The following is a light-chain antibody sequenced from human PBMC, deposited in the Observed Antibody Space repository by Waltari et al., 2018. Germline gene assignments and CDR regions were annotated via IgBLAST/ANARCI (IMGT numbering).Light chain of an antibody. J-gene: IGKJ1*01. CDR1: QSVSRA. CDR3: QHYLRLPVT. V-gene: IGKV3-20*01. Sequence: EIVWPKSPATRSLSLGERATVPCRASQSVSRALAWFQQKRGQAPRLLIYGASTRATGIPDRFSGSGSGTDFSLTISRLEPDDFAVYYCQHYLRLPVTFGQGTTVEI. CDR2: GAS.